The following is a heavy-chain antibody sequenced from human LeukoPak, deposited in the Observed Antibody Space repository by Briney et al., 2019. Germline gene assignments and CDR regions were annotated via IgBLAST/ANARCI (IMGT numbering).Heavy chain of an antibody. J-gene: IGHJ4*02. Sequence: GGSLRLSCSASGFTFSTCAMHWVRQAPGKGLEYVSAISINGGSTYYADSVRGRFTISRDNSKNTLYLQMSSLRPEDTAVYYCVKELSVRILDYWGQGTLVTVSS. CDR3: VKELSVRILDY. V-gene: IGHV3-64D*06. CDR1: GFTFSTCA. D-gene: IGHD2-15*01. CDR2: ISINGGST.